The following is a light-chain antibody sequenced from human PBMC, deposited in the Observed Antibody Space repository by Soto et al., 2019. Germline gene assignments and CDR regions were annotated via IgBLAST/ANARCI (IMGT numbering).Light chain of an antibody. Sequence: QSALTQPASVSGSHGQSITISCTETSSDFGGYNYVSWYQQHPGKAPKLMIYDVSNRPSGVSNRFSGSKSGNTASLTISGLQAEDEADYYCSSYTSSSTLVFGGGTKVTVL. CDR2: DVS. V-gene: IGLV2-14*01. J-gene: IGLJ2*01. CDR3: SSYTSSSTLV. CDR1: SSDFGGYNY.